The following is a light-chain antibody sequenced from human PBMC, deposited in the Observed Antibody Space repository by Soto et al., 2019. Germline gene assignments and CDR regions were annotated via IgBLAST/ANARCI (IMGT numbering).Light chain of an antibody. Sequence: EIVVTQSPGTLSLSPGERATLSCRASQSLSSSYLAWYQQKPGQAPRLLIYGSFSRATGIPDRFSGSGSGTDFTLTISRLEPEDFAVYYCQQYGSLITFGQGKRLEI. CDR1: QSLSSSY. CDR2: GSF. V-gene: IGKV3-20*01. J-gene: IGKJ5*01. CDR3: QQYGSLIT.